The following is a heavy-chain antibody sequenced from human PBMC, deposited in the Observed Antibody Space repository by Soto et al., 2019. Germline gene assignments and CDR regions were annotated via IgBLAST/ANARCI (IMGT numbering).Heavy chain of an antibody. CDR2: IYYSGST. CDR3: ARAPPEYDFWSLETHYYYYYGMDV. Sequence: PLETLSLTCTVSGGSSSSGGYYWSWIRQHPGKGLEWIGYIYYSGSTYYNPSLKSRVTISVDTSKNQFSLKLSSVTAADTAVYYCARAPPEYDFWSLETHYYYYYGMDVWGQGTTVTVS. V-gene: IGHV4-31*03. D-gene: IGHD3-3*01. J-gene: IGHJ6*02. CDR1: GGSSSSGGYY.